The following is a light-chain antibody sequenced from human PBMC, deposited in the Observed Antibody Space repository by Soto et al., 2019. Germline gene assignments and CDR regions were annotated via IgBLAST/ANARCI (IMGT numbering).Light chain of an antibody. CDR3: LLSYSGARV. CDR1: TGAVTSGHY. J-gene: IGLJ2*01. V-gene: IGLV7-46*01. Sequence: QSVVTQEPSLTVSPGGTVTLTCGSITGAVTSGHYPYWFQQKPGQAPRTLIYDTNNKHSWTPARFSGSLLGGKAALTLSGAQPEDEAEYYCLLSYSGARVFGGGTKVTVL. CDR2: DTN.